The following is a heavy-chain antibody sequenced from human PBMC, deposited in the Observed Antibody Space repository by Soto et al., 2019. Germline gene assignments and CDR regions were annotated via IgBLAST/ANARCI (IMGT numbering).Heavy chain of an antibody. CDR2: IYYSGST. CDR1: GGSISSGGYY. V-gene: IGHV4-31*03. CDR3: ARETSRTAGTPNWFDP. D-gene: IGHD6-13*01. J-gene: IGHJ5*02. Sequence: SETLSLTCTVSGGSISSGGYYWSWIRQHPGKGLEWIGYIYYSGSTYYNPSLKSRVTISVDTSKNQFSLKLSSVTAADTAVYYCARETSRTAGTPNWFDPWGQGTLVTVSS.